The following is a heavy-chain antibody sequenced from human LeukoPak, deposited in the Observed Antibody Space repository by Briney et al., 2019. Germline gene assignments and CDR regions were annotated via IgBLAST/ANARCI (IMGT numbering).Heavy chain of an antibody. Sequence: GESLKISCAVSGFTFSDYYMSWVRQAPGKGLEWVSYISSTSTYTNYADSVKGRFTISRDNAKNSLYLQMNSLRAEDTAVYYCARREARIFDYWGQGTLVTVSS. V-gene: IGHV3-11*03. J-gene: IGHJ4*02. CDR2: ISSTSTYT. CDR3: ARREARIFDY. CDR1: GFTFSDYY. D-gene: IGHD1-26*01.